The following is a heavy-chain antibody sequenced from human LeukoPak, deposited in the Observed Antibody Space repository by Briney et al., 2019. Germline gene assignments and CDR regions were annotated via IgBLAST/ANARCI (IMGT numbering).Heavy chain of an antibody. CDR3: ASNSNRAGGY. Sequence: GGSLRLSCAASGFTFSIYGMNWVRQAPGKGLEWVSYISGNNGNICYADSVKGRFTISRDNAKNSLYLQMNSLRAEDTAVYYCASNSNRAGGYWGQGTLVIVSS. D-gene: IGHD2-21*01. V-gene: IGHV3-48*04. CDR2: ISGNNGNI. CDR1: GFTFSIYG. J-gene: IGHJ4*02.